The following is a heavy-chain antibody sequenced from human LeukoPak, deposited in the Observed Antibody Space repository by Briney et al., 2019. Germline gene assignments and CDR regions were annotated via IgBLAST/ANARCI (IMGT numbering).Heavy chain of an antibody. J-gene: IGHJ4*02. CDR2: IYWDDDK. CDR3: AHNFKIWSGTPPYYFDY. D-gene: IGHD3-3*01. CDR1: GFSLSTSGVG. V-gene: IGHV2-5*02. Sequence: SGPTLVKPTQTLTLTCTFSGFSLSTSGVGVGWIRQPPGKALEWLALIYWDDDKRYSPSLKSRLTITKDTSKNQVVLTMTNMDPVDTATYYCAHNFKIWSGTPPYYFDYWGQGTPVTVSS.